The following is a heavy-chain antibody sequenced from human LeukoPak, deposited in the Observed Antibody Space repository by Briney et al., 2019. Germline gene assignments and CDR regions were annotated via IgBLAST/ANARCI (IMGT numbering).Heavy chain of an antibody. D-gene: IGHD1-26*01. V-gene: IGHV3-21*01. J-gene: IGHJ4*02. CDR3: ARDAMGDEYYFGY. CDR1: GFTFSSYS. Sequence: GGSLRLSCAASGFTFSSYSMNWVRQAPGKGLEWVSSISSSSSYIYYADSVKGRFTISRDNAKNSLYLQMNSLRAEDTAVYYCARDAMGDEYYFGYWGQGTLVTVSS. CDR2: ISSSSSYI.